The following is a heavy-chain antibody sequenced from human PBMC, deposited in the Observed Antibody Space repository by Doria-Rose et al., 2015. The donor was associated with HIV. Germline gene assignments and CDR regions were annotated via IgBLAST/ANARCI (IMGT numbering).Heavy chain of an antibody. CDR1: GASVSSRGYY. D-gene: IGHD3-3*01. CDR2: TYYTGTS. V-gene: IGHV4-31*03. CDR3: ARMGSYRELDY. J-gene: IGHJ4*02. Sequence: QVQLQESGPGLVKSSETLSLTCSVSGASVSSRGYYWNWIRQVPGKGLESLGYTYYTGTSDYSPSLKSRLNMAVDTSKNQFSLKLSFVTVADTAVYYCARMGSYRELDYWGQGAPVIVSA.